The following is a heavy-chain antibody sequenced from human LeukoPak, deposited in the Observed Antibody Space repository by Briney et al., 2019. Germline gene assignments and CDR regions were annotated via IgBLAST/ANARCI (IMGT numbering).Heavy chain of an antibody. D-gene: IGHD5-18*01. CDR1: GASISSGSYY. J-gene: IGHJ4*02. Sequence: SETLSLTCTVSGASISSGSYYWSWIRQPAGKGLEWIGRIYTSGSTNYNPSLKSRVTISVDTSKNQFSLKLSSVTAADTAVYYCARNSYAEGFDYWGQGTLVTVSS. CDR2: IYTSGST. V-gene: IGHV4-61*02. CDR3: ARNSYAEGFDY.